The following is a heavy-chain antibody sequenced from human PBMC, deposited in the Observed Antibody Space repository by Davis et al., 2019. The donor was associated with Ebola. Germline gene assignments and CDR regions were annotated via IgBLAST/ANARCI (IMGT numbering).Heavy chain of an antibody. CDR1: GGSFSGYC. CDR3: ARTFTVDTPIIDY. Sequence: SETLSLTCAVYGGSFSGYCWSWIRQPPGRGLEWIGEINHSGSANYSPSLKSRVTISVDTSKNQLSLKLTSVTAADTAVYYCARTFTVDTPIIDYWGQGALVTVSS. V-gene: IGHV4-34*01. D-gene: IGHD5-18*01. CDR2: INHSGSA. J-gene: IGHJ4*02.